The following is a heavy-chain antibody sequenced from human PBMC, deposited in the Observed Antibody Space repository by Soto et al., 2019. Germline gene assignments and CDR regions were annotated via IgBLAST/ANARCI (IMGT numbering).Heavy chain of an antibody. Sequence: GESLKISCKGSGYSFTSYWISWVRQMPGKGLEWMGRIDPSDSYTNYSPSFQGHVTISADKSISTAYLQWSSLKASDTAMYYCASVGYCSSTSCYRSYYYYGMDVWGQGTTVTVSS. CDR2: IDPSDSYT. V-gene: IGHV5-10-1*01. CDR3: ASVGYCSSTSCYRSYYYYGMDV. J-gene: IGHJ6*02. CDR1: GYSFTSYW. D-gene: IGHD2-2*01.